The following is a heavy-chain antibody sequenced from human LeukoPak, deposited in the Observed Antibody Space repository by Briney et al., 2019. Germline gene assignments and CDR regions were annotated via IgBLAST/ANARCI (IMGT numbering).Heavy chain of an antibody. J-gene: IGHJ4*02. D-gene: IGHD6-6*01. CDR3: ARVRFSSSSRYLDD. Sequence: GGSLRLSCVASGFIVSNNYMSWVRQAPGKGLEWVSYISSSGSTIYYADSVKGRFTISRDNAKNSLYLQMNSLRAEDTAVYYCARVRFSSSSRYLDDWGQGTLVTVSS. CDR1: GFIVSNNY. V-gene: IGHV3-11*04. CDR2: ISSSGSTI.